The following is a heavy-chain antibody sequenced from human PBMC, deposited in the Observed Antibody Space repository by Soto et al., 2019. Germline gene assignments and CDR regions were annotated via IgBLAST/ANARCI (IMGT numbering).Heavy chain of an antibody. CDR1: GFTFSSYA. J-gene: IGHJ6*03. Sequence: GGSLRLSCAASGFTFSSYAMSWVRQAPGKGLEWVSAISGSGGSTYYADSVKGRFTISRDNSKNTLYLQMNSLRAEDTAVYYCAKDVLEWLPTKTPIFNYMDVWGKGTTVTVSS. CDR3: AKDVLEWLPTKTPIFNYMDV. V-gene: IGHV3-23*01. CDR2: ISGSGGST. D-gene: IGHD6-19*01.